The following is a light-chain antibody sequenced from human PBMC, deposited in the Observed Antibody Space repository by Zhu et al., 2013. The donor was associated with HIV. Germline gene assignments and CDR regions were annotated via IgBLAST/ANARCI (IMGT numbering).Light chain of an antibody. Sequence: QSALTQPPSASGSPGQSVTISCTGTSSDVGGYNYVSWYQQHPGKAPKLMIYEVSKRPSGVPDRFSGSKSGNMASLTVSGLQAEDEADYYCSSYADSNNFVHVVFGGGTKLTVL. J-gene: IGLJ2*01. CDR1: SSDVGGYNY. V-gene: IGLV2-8*01. CDR2: EVS. CDR3: SSYADSNNFVHVV.